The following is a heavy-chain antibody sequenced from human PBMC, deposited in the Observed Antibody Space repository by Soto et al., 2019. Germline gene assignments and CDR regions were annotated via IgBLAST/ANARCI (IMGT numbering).Heavy chain of an antibody. Sequence: SETLSLTCTVSGGSISGDYYHWTWIRQSPEKGLEWIGYIHHSGSILYNPSLKSRLTISVDTSKNQFSLHLSSVTAADTAVYFCARVYYGYYYYMDVWGKGTTVTVSS. CDR1: GGSISGDYYH. CDR3: ARVYYGYYYYMDV. CDR2: IHHSGSI. V-gene: IGHV4-30-4*08. J-gene: IGHJ6*03. D-gene: IGHD2-8*01.